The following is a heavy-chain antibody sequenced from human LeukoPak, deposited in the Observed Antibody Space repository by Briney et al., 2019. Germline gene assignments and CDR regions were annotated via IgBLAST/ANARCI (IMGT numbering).Heavy chain of an antibody. CDR3: ARHSPPYGSGSYFYYYYMDV. J-gene: IGHJ6*03. Sequence: GESLKISCKGSGYSFTNYWIGWVRQMPGKGLEWMGIIYPADSDTNYSPSFQGQVTISVDKSISTAYLQWSSLKASDTAIYYCARHSPPYGSGSYFYYYYMDVWGKGTTVTISS. CDR2: IYPADSDT. CDR1: GYSFTNYW. V-gene: IGHV5-51*01. D-gene: IGHD3-10*01.